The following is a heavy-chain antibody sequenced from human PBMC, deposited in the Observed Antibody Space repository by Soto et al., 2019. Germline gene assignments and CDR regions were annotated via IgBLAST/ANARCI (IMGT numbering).Heavy chain of an antibody. CDR2: INPQTGGT. D-gene: IGHD2-2*01. Sequence: ASVKVSCKASGYTFTGYYIHWVREAPGQGLEWMGWINPQTGGTSYAQKFQGRVTLSRDTSINTAYLELSRLTFDDAAVYFCARERYQVISDGMDVWGQGTTVTVSS. V-gene: IGHV1-2*02. CDR1: GYTFTGYY. CDR3: ARERYQVISDGMDV. J-gene: IGHJ6*02.